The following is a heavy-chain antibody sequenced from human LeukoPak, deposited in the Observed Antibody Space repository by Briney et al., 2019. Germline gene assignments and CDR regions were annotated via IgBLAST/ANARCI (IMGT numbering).Heavy chain of an antibody. V-gene: IGHV4-59*01. Sequence: PSETLSLTCAVYGGSFSGYYWSWIRQPPGKGLEWIGYIYYSGSTNYNPSLKSRVTISVDTSKNQFSLKLSSVTAADTAVYYCARGDSSGYYYPYWGQGTLVTVSS. D-gene: IGHD3-22*01. CDR3: ARGDSSGYYYPY. CDR1: GGSFSGYY. J-gene: IGHJ4*02. CDR2: IYYSGST.